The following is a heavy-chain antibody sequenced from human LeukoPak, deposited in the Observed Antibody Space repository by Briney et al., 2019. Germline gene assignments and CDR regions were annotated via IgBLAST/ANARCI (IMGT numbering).Heavy chain of an antibody. V-gene: IGHV4-59*08. CDR3: ARLASGSYGPLTPFDY. CDR2: IYYSGST. D-gene: IGHD1-26*01. Sequence: SETLSLTCTVSGGSISSYYGSWIRQPPGKGLEGMGDIYYSGSTNYNPALKSRVPISVDTSKNQFSLRLSSVTAADTAVYYSARLASGSYGPLTPFDYWGQGTLVTVSS. CDR1: GGSISSYY. J-gene: IGHJ4*02.